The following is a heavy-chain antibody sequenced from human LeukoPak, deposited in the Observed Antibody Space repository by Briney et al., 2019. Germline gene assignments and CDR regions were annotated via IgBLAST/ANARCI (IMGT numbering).Heavy chain of an antibody. CDR3: AREEMATIKVDY. J-gene: IGHJ4*02. V-gene: IGHV3-7*01. Sequence: GGSLRLSCAASGFTFSNYWMSWVRQAPGKGLEWVANINQDGNEEYYVDSVKGRFTISRDNAKNSLYLQVNSLKTEDTAVYYCAREEMATIKVDYWGQGTLVTVSS. D-gene: IGHD5-24*01. CDR2: INQDGNEE. CDR1: GFTFSNYW.